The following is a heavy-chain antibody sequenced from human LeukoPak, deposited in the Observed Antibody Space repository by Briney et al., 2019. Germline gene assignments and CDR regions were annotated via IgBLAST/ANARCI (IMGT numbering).Heavy chain of an antibody. J-gene: IGHJ4*02. CDR2: ISSSGSTI. D-gene: IGHD3-22*01. V-gene: IGHV3-48*03. Sequence: GGSLRLSCAASGFTFSSYEMNWVRQAPGKGLEWVSYISSSGSTIYYADSVKGRFTISRDNSKNTLYLQMNSLRAEDTAVYYCASNEDSSGSPYDYWGQGTLVTVSS. CDR3: ASNEDSSGSPYDY. CDR1: GFTFSSYE.